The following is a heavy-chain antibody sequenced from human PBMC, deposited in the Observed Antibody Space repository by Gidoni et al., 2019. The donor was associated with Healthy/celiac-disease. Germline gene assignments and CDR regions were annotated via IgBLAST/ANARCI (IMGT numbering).Heavy chain of an antibody. CDR2: ISYYGINK. Sequence: QVQLVESGGGVVQSGRTLRLACADSGFTCSSYGMQWFRQAPGKGLEWVAVISYYGINKYYADSVKGRFTISRYNSKNTLYLQINSLRAEDTAVYYCAKDLVGYSYGLRGLGYYCYYGMDVWGQGTTVTVSS. J-gene: IGHJ6*02. CDR1: GFTCSSYG. CDR3: AKDLVGYSYGLRGLGYYCYYGMDV. V-gene: IGHV3-30*18. D-gene: IGHD5-18*01.